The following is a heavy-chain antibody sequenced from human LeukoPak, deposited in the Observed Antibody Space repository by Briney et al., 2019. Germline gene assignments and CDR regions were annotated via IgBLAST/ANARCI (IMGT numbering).Heavy chain of an antibody. CDR2: LSFAGSTI. Sequence: GRSLRLSCAASGFTFSSYGMHWVRQAPGKGLEWVAVLSFAGSTIYYADSVKGRFTISRDNSKNTLYLQMNSLRPEDTALYYCARDGYSGFEGGYDYWGQGTLVTVSS. CDR3: ARDGYSGFEGGYDY. CDR1: GFTFSSYG. D-gene: IGHD5-12*01. V-gene: IGHV3-30*03. J-gene: IGHJ4*02.